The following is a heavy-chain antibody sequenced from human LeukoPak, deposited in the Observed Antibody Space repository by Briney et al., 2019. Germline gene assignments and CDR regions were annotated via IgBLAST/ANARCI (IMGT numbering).Heavy chain of an antibody. CDR1: GGSISSYY. J-gene: IGHJ6*03. Sequence: SETLSLTCTVSGGSISSYYWSWIRQPAGKRLECIGRIYTSGSTNYNPSLKSRVTMSVDTSKNQFSLKLSSVTAADTAVYYCASRAAAGYYYMDVWGKGTTVTVSS. CDR2: IYTSGST. D-gene: IGHD6-13*01. CDR3: ASRAAAGYYYMDV. V-gene: IGHV4-4*07.